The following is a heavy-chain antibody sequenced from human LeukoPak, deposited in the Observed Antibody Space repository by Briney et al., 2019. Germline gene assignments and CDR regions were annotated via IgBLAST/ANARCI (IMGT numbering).Heavy chain of an antibody. CDR2: ISSSSSYI. J-gene: IGHJ6*02. V-gene: IGHV3-21*01. CDR1: GFTFSSYS. D-gene: IGHD6-19*01. CDR3: ARDFFGYSSGWSAYYGMDV. Sequence: GGSRRLSCTASGFTFSSYSMNWVRQAPGKGLEWVSSISSSSSYIYYADSVKGRFTISRDNAKNSLYLQMNSLRAEDTAVYYCARDFFGYSSGWSAYYGMDVWGQGTTVTVSS.